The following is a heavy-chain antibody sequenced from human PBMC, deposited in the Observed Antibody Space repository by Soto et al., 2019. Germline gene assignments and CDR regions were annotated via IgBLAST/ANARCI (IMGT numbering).Heavy chain of an antibody. CDR2: IDPSDSYT. D-gene: IGHD2-2*02. J-gene: IGHJ6*01. CDR3: ARHDDWSSTRCYTDYRMDV. CDR1: GYSFTSYW. Sequence: GESLKISCKGSGYSFTSYWISWVRQMPGKGLEWMGRIDPSDSYTNYSPSFQGHVTISADKSISTAYLQWSSMKASDTAMYYCARHDDWSSTRCYTDYRMDVWGQGTKVTVSS. V-gene: IGHV5-10-1*01.